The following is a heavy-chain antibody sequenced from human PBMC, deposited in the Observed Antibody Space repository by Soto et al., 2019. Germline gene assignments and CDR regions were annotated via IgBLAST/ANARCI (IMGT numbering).Heavy chain of an antibody. CDR1: GFTFSSYA. CDR2: ISGSGGRI. CDR3: AKERRLERGDFDY. V-gene: IGHV3-23*01. Sequence: EVQLLESGGGLVQPGGSLRLSCAASGFTFSSYAMSWVRQAPGKGLEWVSVISGSGGRIYYADSVKGRFTISRDNSKNTLYRQMNSLRDEDTAIYYCAKERRLERGDFDYWGQGTLVTVSS. J-gene: IGHJ4*02. D-gene: IGHD1-1*01.